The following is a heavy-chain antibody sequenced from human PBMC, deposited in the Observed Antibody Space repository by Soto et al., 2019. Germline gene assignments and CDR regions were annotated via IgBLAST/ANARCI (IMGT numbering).Heavy chain of an antibody. J-gene: IGHJ3*02. CDR1: GGTFSSYT. CDR3: ATRYSGYDGNAFDI. V-gene: IGHV1-69*02. D-gene: IGHD5-12*01. Sequence: QVQLVQSGAEVKKPGSSVKVSCKASGGTFSSYTISWVRQAPGQGLEWMGRIIPILGIANYAQKFQGRVTITADKSTSTAYMELSSLRSEDTAVYYCATRYSGYDGNAFDIWDQGTMVTVSS. CDR2: IIPILGIA.